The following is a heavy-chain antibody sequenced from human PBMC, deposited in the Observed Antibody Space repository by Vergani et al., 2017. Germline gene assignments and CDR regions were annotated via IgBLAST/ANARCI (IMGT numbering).Heavy chain of an antibody. CDR3: ARDPGWGSGSYY. CDR1: GFTFSSYE. Sequence: EVQLVESGGGLVQPGGSLRLSCAASGFTFSSYEMNWVRQAPGKGLEWVSYISSSGSTIYYADSVKGRFTISRDNAKNSLYLQMNSLRAEDTAVYYCARDPGWGSGSYYWGQGTLVTVSS. D-gene: IGHD3-10*01. CDR2: ISSSGSTI. V-gene: IGHV3-48*03. J-gene: IGHJ4*02.